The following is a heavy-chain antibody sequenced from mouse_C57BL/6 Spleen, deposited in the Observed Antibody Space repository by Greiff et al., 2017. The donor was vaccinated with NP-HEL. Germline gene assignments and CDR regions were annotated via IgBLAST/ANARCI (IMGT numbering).Heavy chain of an antibody. CDR1: GYTFTSYT. Sequence: VQLQQSGAELARPGASVKMSCKASGYTFTSYTMHWVKQRPGQGLEWIAYINPSSGYTKYNQKFKDKATLTADKSSSTAYMQLSSLTSEDSAVYYCARNTPTLPWFAYWGQGTLVTVSA. CDR3: ARNTPTLPWFAY. CDR2: INPSSGYT. V-gene: IGHV1-4*01. J-gene: IGHJ3*01. D-gene: IGHD4-1*02.